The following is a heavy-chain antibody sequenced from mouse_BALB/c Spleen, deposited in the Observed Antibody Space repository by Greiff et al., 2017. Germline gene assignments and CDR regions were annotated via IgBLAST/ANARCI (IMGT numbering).Heavy chain of an antibody. J-gene: IGHJ2*01. CDR3: TRGGYYVGYFDY. CDR2: IYPGSGST. CDR1: GYTFTSYW. V-gene: IGHV1S22*01. D-gene: IGHD2-3*01. Sequence: LQQPGSELVRPGASVKLSCKASGYTFTSYWMHWVKQRPGQGLEWIGNIYPGSGSTNYDEKFKSKATLTVDTSSSTAYMQLSSLTSEDSAVYYCTRGGYYVGYFDYWGQGTTLTVSS.